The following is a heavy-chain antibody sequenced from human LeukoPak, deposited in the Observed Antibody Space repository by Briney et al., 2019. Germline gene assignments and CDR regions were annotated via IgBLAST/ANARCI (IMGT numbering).Heavy chain of an antibody. CDR3: ARDRDTYYYYGMDV. V-gene: IGHV4-34*01. J-gene: IGHJ6*02. D-gene: IGHD3-9*01. CDR2: INHSGST. CDR1: GGSFSGYY. Sequence: TSETLSLTCAVYGGSFSGYYWSWIRQPPGKGLEWIGEINHSGSTNYNPSLKSRVTISVDTSKNQFSLKLSSVTAADTAVYYCARDRDTYYYYGMDVWGQGTTVTVSS.